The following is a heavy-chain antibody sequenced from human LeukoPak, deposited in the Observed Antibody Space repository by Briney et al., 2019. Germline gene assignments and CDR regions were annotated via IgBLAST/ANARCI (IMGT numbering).Heavy chain of an antibody. D-gene: IGHD1-14*01. V-gene: IGHV1-2*02. CDR2: INPNSGGT. CDR1: GYTFTGYY. CDR3: ARARGRGNRNDFDY. J-gene: IGHJ4*02. Sequence: GASEKVSCKASGYTFTGYYMHWVRQAPGQGLEWMGWINPNSGGTNYAQKFQGRVTMTRDTSISTAYMELSRLRSDDTAVYYCARARGRGNRNDFDYWGQGTLVTVSS.